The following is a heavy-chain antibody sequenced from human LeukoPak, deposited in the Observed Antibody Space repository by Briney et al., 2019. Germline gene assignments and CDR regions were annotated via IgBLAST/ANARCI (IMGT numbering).Heavy chain of an antibody. CDR3: ARGGSYVWGSYRLKSWFDP. Sequence: SQTLSLTCAVSGGSISSGGYSWSWIRQPPGKGLEWIGYIYYSGSTYYNPSLKSRVTISVDTSKNQFSLKLSSVTAADTAVYYCARGGSYVWGSYRLKSWFDPWGQGTLVTVSS. J-gene: IGHJ5*02. D-gene: IGHD3-16*02. V-gene: IGHV4-30-4*07. CDR2: IYYSGST. CDR1: GGSISSGGYS.